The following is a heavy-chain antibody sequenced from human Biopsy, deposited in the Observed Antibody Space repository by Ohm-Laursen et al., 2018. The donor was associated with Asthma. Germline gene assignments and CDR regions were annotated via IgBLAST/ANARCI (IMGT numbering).Heavy chain of an antibody. CDR2: IYHSGST. J-gene: IGHJ4*02. CDR3: ARVKDGYNFDY. V-gene: IGHV4-30-2*01. CDR1: GGSISSGGYS. D-gene: IGHD5-24*01. Sequence: PSETLSLTCAVSGGSISSGGYSWSWIRQPPGKGLEWIGYIYHSGSTYYNPSLKSRVTISVDRSKNQFSLKLNSVAAADTAVYYCARVKDGYNFDYWGQGTLVTVSS.